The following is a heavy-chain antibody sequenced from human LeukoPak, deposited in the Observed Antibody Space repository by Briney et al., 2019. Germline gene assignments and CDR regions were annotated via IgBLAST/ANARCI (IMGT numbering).Heavy chain of an antibody. CDR3: TTVSDYVWFGELLDY. CDR2: MKSKTDGGTT. V-gene: IGHV3-15*01. D-gene: IGHD3-10*01. Sequence: GGSLRLSCAASGFTVSSKYMSWVRQAPGKGLEWVGRMKSKTDGGTTDYAAPVKGRFTISRDDSKNTLYLQMNSLKTEDTAVYYCTTVSDYVWFGELLDYWGQGTLVTVSS. CDR1: GFTVSSKY. J-gene: IGHJ4*02.